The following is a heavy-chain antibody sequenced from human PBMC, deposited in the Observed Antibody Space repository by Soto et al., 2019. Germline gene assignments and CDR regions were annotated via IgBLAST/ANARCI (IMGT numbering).Heavy chain of an antibody. CDR1: GYSFTSYW. CDR3: ARTVAYYYDSSGYLFDY. Sequence: GESLKISCKGSGYSFTSYWIGWVRQMPGKGLEWMGIIYPGDSDTRYSPSFQGQVTISADKSISTAYLQWSSLKASDTAMYYCARTVAYYYDSSGYLFDYWGQGALVTVS. CDR2: IYPGDSDT. D-gene: IGHD3-22*01. V-gene: IGHV5-51*01. J-gene: IGHJ4*02.